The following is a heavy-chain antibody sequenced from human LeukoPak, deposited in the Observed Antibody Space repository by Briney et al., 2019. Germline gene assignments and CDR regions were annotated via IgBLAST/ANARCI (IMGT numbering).Heavy chain of an antibody. CDR2: INPSGGST. CDR1: GYTFTSYY. D-gene: IGHD3-22*01. Sequence: GASVKVSCKASGYTFTSYYMHWVRQAPGQGLEWMGIINPSGGSTSYAQKFQGRVTMTRDTSTSTVYMELSSLRSEDTAVYYCASRYHDSSGYHGFDYWGQGTLVTVSS. CDR3: ASRYHDSSGYHGFDY. J-gene: IGHJ4*02. V-gene: IGHV1-46*03.